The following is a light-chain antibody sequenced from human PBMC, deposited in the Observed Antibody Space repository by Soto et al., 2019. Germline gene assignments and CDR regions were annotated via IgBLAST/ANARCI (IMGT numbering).Light chain of an antibody. CDR2: GTS. CDR3: QQREHWPPIT. CDR1: HSVHRY. Sequence: TQSPGTLSLSPGESATLSCTASHSVHRYLAWYQQKPGQAPRLLNSGTSNRATGIPARFSGSGSGTDFTLTISSLEPEDFAVYHWQQREHWPPITFGQGTRLEIK. J-gene: IGKJ5*01. V-gene: IGKV3-11*01.